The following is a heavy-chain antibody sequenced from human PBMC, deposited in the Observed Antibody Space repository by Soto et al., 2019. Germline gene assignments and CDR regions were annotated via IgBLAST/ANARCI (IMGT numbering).Heavy chain of an antibody. CDR1: GFSLNTASGVG. Sequence: QITLKESGHTVVKPTQTLTLTCTFSGFSLNTASGVGVGWIRQPPGKALEWLALVYWDDDKRYSPSLKSRLTITKDTSKNQVVLTMTNMDPVDTASYYCARAQWSGDPFDYWGQGTLVTVSS. V-gene: IGHV2-5*02. D-gene: IGHD3-10*01. CDR2: VYWDDDK. CDR3: ARAQWSGDPFDY. J-gene: IGHJ4*02.